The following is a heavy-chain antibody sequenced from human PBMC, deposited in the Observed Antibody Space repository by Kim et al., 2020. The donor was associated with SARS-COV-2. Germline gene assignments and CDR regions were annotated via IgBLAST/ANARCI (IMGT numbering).Heavy chain of an antibody. D-gene: IGHD3-22*01. V-gene: IGHV4-34*01. CDR3: ARDRDYYDSSGYYLFDY. J-gene: IGHJ4*02. Sequence: LKSRVTISVDTSKNQFSLKLSSVTAADTAVYYCARDRDYYDSSGYYLFDYWGQGTLVTVSS.